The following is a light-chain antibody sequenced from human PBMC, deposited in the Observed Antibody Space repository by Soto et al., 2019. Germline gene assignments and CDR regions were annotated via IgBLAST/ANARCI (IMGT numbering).Light chain of an antibody. Sequence: WYQHTPGHSPRTLIYSTSTRSSVVPDRFSVSILGNKAALTITGAQADDESDYYCALFMGNGISVFGTGTKVTVL. CDR3: ALFMGNGISV. CDR2: STS. J-gene: IGLJ1*01. V-gene: IGLV8-61*01.